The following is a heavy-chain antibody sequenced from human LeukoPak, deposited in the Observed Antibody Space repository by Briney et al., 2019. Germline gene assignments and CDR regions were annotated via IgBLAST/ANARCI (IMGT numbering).Heavy chain of an antibody. CDR3: ASRITIFGVVIIMPLMDV. CDR2: ISSSSSTI. V-gene: IGHV3-48*01. CDR1: GFTFSSYS. J-gene: IGHJ6*02. D-gene: IGHD3-3*01. Sequence: PGGSLRLSCAASGFTFSSYSMNWVRQAPGKGLEWVSYISSSSSTIYYADSVKGRFTISRDNAKNSLYLQMNSLRAEDTAVYYCASRITIFGVVIIMPLMDVWGQGTTVTVSS.